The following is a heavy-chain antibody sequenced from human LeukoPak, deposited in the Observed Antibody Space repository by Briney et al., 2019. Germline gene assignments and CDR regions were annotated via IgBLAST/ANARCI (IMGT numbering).Heavy chain of an antibody. J-gene: IGHJ5*02. CDR2: IYYSGST. CDR3: AREVGGYGGNWFDP. V-gene: IGHV4-31*03. CDR1: GGSISSGGYY. D-gene: IGHD4-23*01. Sequence: SQTLSLTCTVSGGSISSGGYYWSWIRQHPGKGLEWIGYIYYSGSTYYNPSLKSRVTISVDTSKNQFSLKLSSVTAADTAVYYCAREVGGYGGNWFDPWGQGTLVTVSS.